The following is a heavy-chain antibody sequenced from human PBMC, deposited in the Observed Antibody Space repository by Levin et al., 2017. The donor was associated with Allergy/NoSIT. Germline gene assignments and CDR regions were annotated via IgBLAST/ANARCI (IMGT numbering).Heavy chain of an antibody. V-gene: IGHV3-11*05. CDR2: ISSSSSYT. CDR1: GFTFSDYY. CDR3: ARDSLGGNSIGDAFDI. Sequence: GGSLRLSCAASGFTFSDYYMSWIRQAPGKGLEWVSYISSSSSYTNYADSVKGRFTISRDNAKNSLYLQMDSLRADDTAVYYCARDSLGGNSIGDAFDIWGQGTMVTVSS. D-gene: IGHD4-23*01. J-gene: IGHJ3*02.